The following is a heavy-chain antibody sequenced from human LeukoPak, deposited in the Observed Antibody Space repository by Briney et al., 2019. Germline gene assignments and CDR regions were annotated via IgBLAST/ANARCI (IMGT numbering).Heavy chain of an antibody. CDR2: IYYSGST. CDR3: ASHGDYYFDY. J-gene: IGHJ4*02. Sequence: SETLSLTCTVSGGSVSSGSYYWSWIRQPPGEGLEWIGYIYYSGSTNYNPSLKSRVTISVDTSKNQFSLKLSSVTAADTAVYYCASHGDYYFDYWGQGTLVTVSS. D-gene: IGHD4-17*01. CDR1: GGSVSSGSYY. V-gene: IGHV4-61*01.